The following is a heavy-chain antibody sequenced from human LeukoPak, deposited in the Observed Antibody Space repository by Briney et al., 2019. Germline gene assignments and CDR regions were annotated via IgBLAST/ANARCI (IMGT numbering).Heavy chain of an antibody. CDR1: GYTFSNLD. V-gene: IGHV1-8*03. Sequence: ASVKVSCTASGYTFSNLDINWVRQAAGQGLEWMGWMNPNSGDTGYAQNFQGRVTITRNTSISTAYMELGSLRSDDTAVYYCATGQRITISVGGKYYHYMDVWGIGTTVTVSS. CDR3: ATGQRITISVGGKYYHYMDV. D-gene: IGHD3-3*01. CDR2: MNPNSGDT. J-gene: IGHJ6*03.